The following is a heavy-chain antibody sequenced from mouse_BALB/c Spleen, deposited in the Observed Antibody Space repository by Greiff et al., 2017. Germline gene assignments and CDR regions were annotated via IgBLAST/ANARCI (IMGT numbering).Heavy chain of an antibody. CDR1: GFTFSSYA. Sequence: EVKLMESGGGLVKPGGSLKLSCAASGFTFSSYAMSWVRQTPEKRLEWVASISSGGSTYYPDSVKGRFTISRDNARNILYLQMSSLRSEDTAMYYCARGANWEDYWGQGTTLTVSS. J-gene: IGHJ2*01. V-gene: IGHV5-6-5*01. D-gene: IGHD4-1*01. CDR3: ARGANWEDY. CDR2: ISSGGST.